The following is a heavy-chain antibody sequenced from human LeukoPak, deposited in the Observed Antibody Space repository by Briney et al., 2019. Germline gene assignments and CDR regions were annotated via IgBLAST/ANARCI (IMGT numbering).Heavy chain of an antibody. CDR3: ARGVSGSYLMRVRLDY. CDR2: IYYSGST. J-gene: IGHJ4*02. Sequence: PSETLSLTCTVSGGSISSSSYYWGWIRQPPGKGLEWIGSIYYSGSTYYNPSLKSRVTISVDTSKNQFSLKLSSVTAADTAVYYCARGVSGSYLMRVRLDYWGQGTLVTVSS. CDR1: GGSISSSSYY. V-gene: IGHV4-39*07. D-gene: IGHD1-26*01.